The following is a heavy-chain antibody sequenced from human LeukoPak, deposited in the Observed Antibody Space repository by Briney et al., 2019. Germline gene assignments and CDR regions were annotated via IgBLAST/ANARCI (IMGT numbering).Heavy chain of an antibody. CDR2: ISYDGSNK. J-gene: IGHJ4*02. D-gene: IGHD6-13*01. Sequence: GGSLRLSCAASGFTFSSYGMHWVRQAPGKGLEWVAVISYDGSNKYYADSVKGRFTISRDNSKNTLYLQMNSLRAEDTAVYYCVKITVAAGFSDYWGQGTLVTVSS. CDR3: VKITVAAGFSDY. V-gene: IGHV3-30*18. CDR1: GFTFSSYG.